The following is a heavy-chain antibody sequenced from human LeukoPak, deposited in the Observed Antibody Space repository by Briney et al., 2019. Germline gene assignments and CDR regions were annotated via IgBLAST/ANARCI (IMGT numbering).Heavy chain of an antibody. CDR1: GFTFSSYA. Sequence: GGSLRLSCAASGFTFSSYAMSWVRQAPGKGLEWVSAISGSGGSTYCADSVKGRFTISRDNSKNTLYLQMNSLRAEDTAVYYCAKSYCPGYSSGWCYYYYGMDVWGQGTTVTVSS. J-gene: IGHJ6*02. D-gene: IGHD6-19*01. CDR3: AKSYCPGYSSGWCYYYYGMDV. CDR2: ISGSGGST. V-gene: IGHV3-23*01.